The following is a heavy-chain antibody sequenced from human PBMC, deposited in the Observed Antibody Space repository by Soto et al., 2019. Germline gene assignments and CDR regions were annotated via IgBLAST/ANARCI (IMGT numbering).Heavy chain of an antibody. CDR2: INPSGST. J-gene: IGHJ5*02. V-gene: IGHV4-34*01. CDR3: ARLAVWWLRNWFDP. Sequence: SETLSLTCAVYGGSFSGYYWSWIRQPPGKGLEWIGEINPSGSTNYNPSLKSRVTISVDTSKNQFSLKLSSVTAADTAVYYCARLAVWWLRNWFDPWGQGTLVTVSS. CDR1: GGSFSGYY. D-gene: IGHD5-12*01.